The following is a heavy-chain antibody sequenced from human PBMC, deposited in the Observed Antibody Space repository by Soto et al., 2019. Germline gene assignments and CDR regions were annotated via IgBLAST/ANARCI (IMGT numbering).Heavy chain of an antibody. CDR2: ISYDGSNK. J-gene: IGHJ5*02. D-gene: IGHD2-15*01. Sequence: PGGSLRLSCAASGFTFSSYAMHWVRQAPGKGLEWVAVISYDGSNKYYADSAKGRFTISRDNSKNTLYLQMNSLRAEDTAVYYCARDAHTPNCSGGSCGGGFDPWGQGTLVTVSS. CDR3: ARDAHTPNCSGGSCGGGFDP. CDR1: GFTFSSYA. V-gene: IGHV3-30-3*01.